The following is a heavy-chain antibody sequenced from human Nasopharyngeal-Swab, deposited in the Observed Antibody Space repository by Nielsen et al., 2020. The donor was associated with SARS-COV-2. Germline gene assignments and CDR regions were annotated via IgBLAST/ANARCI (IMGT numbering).Heavy chain of an antibody. CDR3: ARSSGWYVTLDY. CDR1: GGTFSSYA. Sequence: SVKVSCKASGGTFSSYAISWVRQAPGQGLEWMGGIIPIFGTANYAQKFQGRVTITADGSTSTAYMELSSLRSEDTAVYYCARSSGWYVTLDYWGQGTLVTVSS. CDR2: IIPIFGTA. V-gene: IGHV1-69*13. D-gene: IGHD6-19*01. J-gene: IGHJ4*02.